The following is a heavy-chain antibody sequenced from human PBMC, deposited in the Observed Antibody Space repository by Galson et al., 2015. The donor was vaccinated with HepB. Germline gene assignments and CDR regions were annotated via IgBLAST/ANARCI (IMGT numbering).Heavy chain of an antibody. J-gene: IGHJ6*02. CDR3: ASTHQYSGYDYPYYYGMDV. D-gene: IGHD5-12*01. V-gene: IGHV1-69*13. CDR2: IIPIFVTA. CDR1: GGTFSSYA. Sequence: SVKLSCKASGGTFSSYAISWVRQAPGQGLEWMGGIIPIFVTANYAQQFQGRVTITADETTSTAYMELSSQRSENTAVYYCASTHQYSGYDYPYYYGMDVWGQGTTVTVSS.